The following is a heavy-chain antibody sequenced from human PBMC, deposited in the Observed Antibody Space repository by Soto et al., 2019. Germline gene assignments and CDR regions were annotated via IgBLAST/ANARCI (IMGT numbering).Heavy chain of an antibody. CDR2: INHSGST. CDR1: GGSFSGYY. J-gene: IGHJ4*02. V-gene: IGHV4-34*01. CDR3: AREGDRYAYTGYFDY. Sequence: SETLSLTCAVYGGSFSGYYWSWIRQPPGKGLEWIGEINHSGSTNYNPSLKSRVTISVDTSKNQFSMKLRSVTAADTAVYYCAREGDRYAYTGYFDYWGQGTLVTVSS. D-gene: IGHD3-16*01.